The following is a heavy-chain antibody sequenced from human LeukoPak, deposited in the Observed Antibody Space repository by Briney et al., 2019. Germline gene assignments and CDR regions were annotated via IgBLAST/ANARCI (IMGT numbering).Heavy chain of an antibody. J-gene: IGHJ4*02. CDR2: ISGSGGST. D-gene: IGHD3-22*01. CDR1: GFTFSSYA. CDR3: AKDTYYYDSSGYRHFDY. Sequence: PGGSLRLSCAASGFTFSSYAISWVRQAPGKGLEWVSAISGSGGSTYYADSVKGRFTISRDSSKNTLYLQMNSLRAEDTAVYYCAKDTYYYDSSGYRHFDYWGQGTLVTVSS. V-gene: IGHV3-23*01.